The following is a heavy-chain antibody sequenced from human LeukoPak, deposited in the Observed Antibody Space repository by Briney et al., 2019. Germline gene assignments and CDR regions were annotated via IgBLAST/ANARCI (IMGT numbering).Heavy chain of an antibody. D-gene: IGHD2-2*01. CDR3: ARGYCTSTSCYGNYFDP. V-gene: IGHV3-7*01. CDR1: GFTFSTYW. Sequence: PGGSLRLSCAASGFTFSTYWMIWVRQVPGKGLEWVANIKQDGSEKYSVDSVKGRFTISRDNAKNSLFLQMNSLRVEDTAVYYCARGYCTSTSCYGNYFDPWGQGTLVTVSS. J-gene: IGHJ5*02. CDR2: IKQDGSEK.